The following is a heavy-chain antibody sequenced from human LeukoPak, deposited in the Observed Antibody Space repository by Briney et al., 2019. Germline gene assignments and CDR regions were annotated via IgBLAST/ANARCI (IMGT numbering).Heavy chain of an antibody. V-gene: IGHV5-51*01. CDR2: IYPGDSDT. CDR3: ARNPIVVVTADYWYFDL. Sequence: GESLKISCKGSGYSFTSYWIGWVRQMPGKGLEWMGIIYPGDSDTRYSPSFQGQVTISADKSISTAYLQWSSLRASDTAMYYCARNPIVVVTADYWYFDLWGRGTLVTVSS. J-gene: IGHJ2*01. D-gene: IGHD2-21*02. CDR1: GYSFTSYW.